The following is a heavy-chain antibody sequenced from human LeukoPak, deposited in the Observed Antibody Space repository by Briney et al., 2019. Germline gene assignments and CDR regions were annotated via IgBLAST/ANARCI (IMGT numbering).Heavy chain of an antibody. CDR1: GGTFSSYA. Sequence: SVKVSCKASGGTFSSYAISWVRQAPGQGLEWMGRIIPIFGTANYAQKFQGRVTITTDESTSTAYMELSSLRSEDTAVYYCAGDIIDLPVTMVRGELIGFDYWGQGTLVTVSS. CDR3: AGDIIDLPVTMVRGELIGFDY. CDR2: IIPIFGTA. V-gene: IGHV1-69*05. D-gene: IGHD3-10*01. J-gene: IGHJ4*02.